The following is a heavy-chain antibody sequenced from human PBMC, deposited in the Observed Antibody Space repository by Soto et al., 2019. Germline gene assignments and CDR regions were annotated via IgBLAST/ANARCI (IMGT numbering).Heavy chain of an antibody. CDR2: GSYSGTT. V-gene: IGHV4-61*01. J-gene: IGHJ4*02. Sequence: LSLTCTVSGVSVSSGSFYWAWIRQPPGKGLEWIGFGSYSGTTNYKPSLKSRVTISVDTSRSQISLKVSSLTAADTAVYYCARGATLTQFGYWGRVTPVTVS. CDR3: ARGATLTQFGY. D-gene: IGHD3-16*01. CDR1: GVSVSSGSFY.